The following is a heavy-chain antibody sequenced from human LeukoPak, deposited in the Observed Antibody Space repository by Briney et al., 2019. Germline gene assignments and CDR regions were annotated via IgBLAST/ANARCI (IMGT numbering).Heavy chain of an antibody. CDR1: GGTFSSYA. D-gene: IGHD6-19*01. CDR2: IIPIFGTA. Sequence: SVKVSCKASGGTFSSYATSWVRQAPGQGLEWMRGIIPIFGTANYAQKFQGRVTITADESTSTAYMELSSLRSEDAAVYYCAGVGYSSSFPGLGDYYYYYGMDVWGKGTTVTVSS. V-gene: IGHV1-69*01. CDR3: AGVGYSSSFPGLGDYYYYYGMDV. J-gene: IGHJ6*04.